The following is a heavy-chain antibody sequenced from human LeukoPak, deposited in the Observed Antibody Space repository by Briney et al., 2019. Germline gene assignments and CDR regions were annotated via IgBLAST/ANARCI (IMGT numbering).Heavy chain of an antibody. J-gene: IGHJ4*02. D-gene: IGHD6-19*01. CDR2: INHSGST. CDR1: GGSFSGYY. V-gene: IGHV4-34*01. CDR3: ARGLRYSSGWYDY. Sequence: SETLSLTCAVYGGSFSGYYWSWIRQPPGKGLEWIGEINHSGSTNYNPSLKSRVTISVDTSKNHFSLKLSSVTAADTAVYYCARGLRYSSGWYDYWGQGTLVTVSS.